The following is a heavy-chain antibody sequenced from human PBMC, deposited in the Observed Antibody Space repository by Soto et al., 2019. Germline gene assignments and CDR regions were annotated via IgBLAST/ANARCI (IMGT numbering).Heavy chain of an antibody. D-gene: IGHD4-17*01. CDR3: ARTGGDYDMEAFHI. CDR2: IFYSGSS. CDR1: GGSISSSHYY. V-gene: IGHV4-39*01. Sequence: QLQLQESGPGLVKPSETLSLTCTVSGGSISSSHYYWGWIRQPPGKGLEWIGTIFYSGSSYYNPTLKSRVTISVATSKNQFSMKLNSMTAADTAVYYCARTGGDYDMEAFHIWGQGTMVTVSS. J-gene: IGHJ3*02.